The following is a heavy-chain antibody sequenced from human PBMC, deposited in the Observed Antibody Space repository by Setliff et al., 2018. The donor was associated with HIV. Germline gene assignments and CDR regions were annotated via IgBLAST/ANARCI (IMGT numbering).Heavy chain of an antibody. CDR3: ARDYLYYNLYNGSPVYGMDV. D-gene: IGHD3-3*01. V-gene: IGHV3-48*04. Sequence: GGSLRLSCAASGFVFTDHSLHWVRQAPGEGLEWISYISATGTTVSYADSVRGRFTISRDNSKNSLYLQMNSPRVEDTAVYYCARDYLYYNLYNGSPVYGMDVWGQGTTVTVSS. CDR1: GFVFTDHS. J-gene: IGHJ6*02. CDR2: ISATGTTV.